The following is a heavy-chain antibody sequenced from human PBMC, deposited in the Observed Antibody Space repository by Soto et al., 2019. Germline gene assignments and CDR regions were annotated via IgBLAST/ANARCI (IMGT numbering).Heavy chain of an antibody. V-gene: IGHV1-8*02. CDR3: ATHQYQQQLVN. D-gene: IGHD6-13*01. CDR1: GYTFQTYD. J-gene: IGHJ4*02. CDR2: MTPNSGGT. Sequence: QVQLVQSGAEVKKPGASVKVSCRASGYTFQTYDIVWVRQAPGQGLEWLGWMTPNSGGTVYAQSFQGRATMTRDTSLSTAYMELSSLSSDDTDLYYDATHQYQQQLVNWGQGALVIVSS.